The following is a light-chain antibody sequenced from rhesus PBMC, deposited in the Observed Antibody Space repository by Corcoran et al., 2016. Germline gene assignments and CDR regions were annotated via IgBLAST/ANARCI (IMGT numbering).Light chain of an antibody. CDR3: QQYSSRPYS. CDR2: KAS. CDR1: QGISSW. V-gene: IGKV1-22*01. J-gene: IGKJ2*01. Sequence: DIQMTQSPSSLSASVGDTVTITCRASQGISSWVAWYQQKPGKAPKLLIYKASSLPSGVPSRFSGRGSGTDFTLTISSLTSEDFATYYCQQYSSRPYSFGQGTKVEIK.